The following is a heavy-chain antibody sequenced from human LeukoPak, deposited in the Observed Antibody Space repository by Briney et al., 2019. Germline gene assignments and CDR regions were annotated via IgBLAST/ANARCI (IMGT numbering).Heavy chain of an antibody. Sequence: GGSLRLSCAASGFTFSSYEMNWVRQAPGKGLEGVSYISSSGSTIYYADSVKGRFTISRDNAKNSLYPQMNSLRAEDTAVYYCARMTGYYDGSGYYYSDYWGQGTLVTVSS. D-gene: IGHD3-22*01. CDR3: ARMTGYYDGSGYYYSDY. J-gene: IGHJ4*02. CDR1: GFTFSSYE. V-gene: IGHV3-48*03. CDR2: ISSSGSTI.